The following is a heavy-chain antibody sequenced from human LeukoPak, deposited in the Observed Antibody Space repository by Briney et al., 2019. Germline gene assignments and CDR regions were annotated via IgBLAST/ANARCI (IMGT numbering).Heavy chain of an antibody. J-gene: IGHJ4*02. CDR1: GFTFDDYA. CDR2: ISWNSGSI. V-gene: IGHV3-9*01. D-gene: IGHD3-22*01. Sequence: PGRSLRLSCAASGFTFDDYAMHWVRQAPGKGLEWVSGISWNSGSIGYADSVKGRFTISRDNAKNSLYLQMNSLRAEDTALYYCAKDIRFYDSSSNFDYWGQGTLVTVSS. CDR3: AKDIRFYDSSSNFDY.